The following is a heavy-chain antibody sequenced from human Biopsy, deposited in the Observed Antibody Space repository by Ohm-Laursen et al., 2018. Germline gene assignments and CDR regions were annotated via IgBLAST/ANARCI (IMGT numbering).Heavy chain of an antibody. CDR2: IIPIVGIT. D-gene: IGHD3-10*01. V-gene: IGHV1-69*04. Sequence: SVKVSCKASGDTFSRSAFFWVRQAPGQGLVYLGRIIPIVGITDHAQTFQGRITLTADKSTFMVYMELSRLRSDDTAIYYCARGGSGSGYYGMDVWGQGATVSVSS. CDR3: ARGGSGSGYYGMDV. CDR1: GDTFSRSA. J-gene: IGHJ6*02.